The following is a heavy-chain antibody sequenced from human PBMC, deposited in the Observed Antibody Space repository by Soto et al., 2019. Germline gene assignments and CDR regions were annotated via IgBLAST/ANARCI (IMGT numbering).Heavy chain of an antibody. J-gene: IGHJ4*02. D-gene: IGHD6-19*01. Sequence: PGGSLRLSCAASGFTFSSHSMNWVRQTPGKGLEWVSSISSSDTYIYYADSMKGRFTISRDNAKNSLYLQMNSLRPEDTAVYYCARVRHTSGLYREIFDLWGQGTLVTVSS. V-gene: IGHV3-21*01. CDR2: ISSSDTYI. CDR1: GFTFSSHS. CDR3: ARVRHTSGLYREIFDL.